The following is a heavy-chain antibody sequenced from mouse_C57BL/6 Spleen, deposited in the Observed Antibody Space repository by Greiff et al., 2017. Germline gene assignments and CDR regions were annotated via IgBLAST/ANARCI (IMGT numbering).Heavy chain of an antibody. Sequence: QVQLQQSGPELVKPGASVKISCKASGYAFSSSWMNWVKQRPGKGLEWIGRIYPGDGDTNYNGKFKGKATLTADKSSSTAYMQLSSLTSEDSAVYFCARETAQATPDYWGQGTTLTVSS. CDR2: IYPGDGDT. J-gene: IGHJ2*01. CDR1: GYAFSSSW. D-gene: IGHD3-2*02. V-gene: IGHV1-82*01. CDR3: ARETAQATPDY.